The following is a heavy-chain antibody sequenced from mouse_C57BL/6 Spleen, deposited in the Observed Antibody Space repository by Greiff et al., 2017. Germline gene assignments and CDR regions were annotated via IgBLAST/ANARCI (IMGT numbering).Heavy chain of an antibody. CDR3: ASSLPYAMDY. V-gene: IGHV1-82*01. CDR2: IYPGDGDT. J-gene: IGHJ4*01. CDR1: GYAFSSSW. Sequence: VQLQQSGPELVKPGASVKISCKASGYAFSSSWMNWVKQRPGKGLEWIGRIYPGDGDTNYNGKFKGKATLTADKSSSTAYMQLSSLTSEDSAVYCCASSLPYAMDYWGQGTSVTVSS.